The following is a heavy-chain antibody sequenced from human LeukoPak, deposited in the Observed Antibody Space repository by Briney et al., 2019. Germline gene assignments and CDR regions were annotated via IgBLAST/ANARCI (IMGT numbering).Heavy chain of an antibody. D-gene: IGHD3-10*01. CDR1: GFTFNAYA. J-gene: IGHJ4*02. V-gene: IGHV3-64D*06. CDR3: VKDQGRTVRGVIITSLYLDY. Sequence: GGSLRLSCAASGFTFNAYAMHWVRQAPGRGLEYVSVNRSNGGSTYYADSWKVRFTISRDNSKKTLYLQMSSLRAEDTAVYYCVKDQGRTVRGVIITSLYLDYWGQGTLVTVSS. CDR2: NRSNGGST.